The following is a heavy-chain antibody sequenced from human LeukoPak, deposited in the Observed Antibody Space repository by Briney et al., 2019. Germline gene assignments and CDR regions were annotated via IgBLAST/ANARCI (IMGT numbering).Heavy chain of an antibody. D-gene: IGHD3-10*01. V-gene: IGHV4-4*09. CDR1: GDSISNYY. J-gene: IGHJ4*02. Sequence: SETLSLTCTVSGDSISNYYWTWIRQPPGKGLGWIGYIYTSGSTNYNPSLKSRVTISVDTSKNQFSLKLSSVTAADTAVYYCARPLWFGELGSFGYWGQGTLVTVSS. CDR3: ARPLWFGELGSFGY. CDR2: IYTSGST.